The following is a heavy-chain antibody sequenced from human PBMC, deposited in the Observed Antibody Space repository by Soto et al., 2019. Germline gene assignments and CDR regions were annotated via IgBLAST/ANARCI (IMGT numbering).Heavy chain of an antibody. J-gene: IGHJ4*02. Sequence: QVQVVESGGGVVQPGRSLRLSCAASGFTFSNFGMHWVRQAPGKGLEWVAAISSDGSDKYYLDSVKGRFIISRDNSKNTLFLQMNSLRVEDTAVYYCVRGSDVARQELDYWGQGTLVTLSS. V-gene: IGHV3-30*03. CDR3: VRGSDVARQELDY. CDR2: ISSDGSDK. D-gene: IGHD2-15*01. CDR1: GFTFSNFG.